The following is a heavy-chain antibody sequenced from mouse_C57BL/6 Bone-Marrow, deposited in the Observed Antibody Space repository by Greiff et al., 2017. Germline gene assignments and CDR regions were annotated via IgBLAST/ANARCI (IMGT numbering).Heavy chain of an antibody. V-gene: IGHV1-62-2*01. CDR2: FYPGSGSI. D-gene: IGHD4-1*01. CDR3: ARHEEGLGTGTSWYFDV. Sequence: QVQLKEPGAELVKPGASVKLSCKASGYTFTEYTIHWVKQRSGQGLEWIGWFYPGSGSIKYNEKFKDKATLTADKSSSTVYMELSRLTSEDSAVYFCARHEEGLGTGTSWYFDVWGTGTTVTVSS. CDR1: GYTFTEYT. J-gene: IGHJ1*03.